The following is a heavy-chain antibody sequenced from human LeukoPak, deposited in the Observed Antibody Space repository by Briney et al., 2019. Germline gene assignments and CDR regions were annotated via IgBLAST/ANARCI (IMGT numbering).Heavy chain of an antibody. V-gene: IGHV3-30*04. CDR2: ISYDASII. D-gene: IGHD5-18*01. CDR1: GFSFSSYA. Sequence: AGGSLRLSCAASGFSFSSYAMHWFRQAPGKGLEWMALISYDASIIYYADSVRGRFTISRDNSKDTLYLQMNSLRAEDTAVYYCAKDIRRGYNYGYDQFAYWGLGTLVTVSS. J-gene: IGHJ4*02. CDR3: AKDIRRGYNYGYDQFAY.